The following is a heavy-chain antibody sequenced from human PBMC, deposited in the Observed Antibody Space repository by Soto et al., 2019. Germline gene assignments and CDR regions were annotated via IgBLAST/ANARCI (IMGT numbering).Heavy chain of an antibody. V-gene: IGHV3-9*01. D-gene: IGHD3-16*01. CDR3: AKDHLGGAMAVPFFDS. CDR1: GFNFGDYA. CDR2: ITWNSGNI. Sequence: PGGSLRLSCAASGFNFGDYAMHWVRQAPGKGLEWVAGITWNSGNIAYADSVKGRFTISRDNAKNSLYLQMNSLRPEDTAFYFCAKDHLGGAMAVPFFDSRGHGALVTVSS. J-gene: IGHJ4*01.